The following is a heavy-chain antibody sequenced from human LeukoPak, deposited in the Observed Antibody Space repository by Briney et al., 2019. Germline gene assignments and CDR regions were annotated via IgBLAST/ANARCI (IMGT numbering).Heavy chain of an antibody. V-gene: IGHV3-74*01. J-gene: IGHJ1*01. CDR2: IKSDGRT. CDR1: GFTFSNYW. CDR3: ARAPSEIGGYYPEYFRH. Sequence: GGSLRLSCAAAGFTFSNYWMHWVRQAPGKGLVWVSRIKSDGRTNYADSVKGRFTISRDSAKNTVSLQMNSLRAEDTGVYYCARAPSEIGGYYPEYFRHWGQGTLVTVSS. D-gene: IGHD3-22*01.